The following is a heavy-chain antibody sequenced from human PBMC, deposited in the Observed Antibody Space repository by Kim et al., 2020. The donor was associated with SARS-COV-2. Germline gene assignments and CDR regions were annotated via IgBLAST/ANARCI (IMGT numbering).Heavy chain of an antibody. CDR3: ARGVYDILTGYYGAPDF. CDR2: ISYDGSHK. Sequence: GGSLRLSCAASGFTFNNYNMHWVRQAPGKGLERVADISYDGSHKYYADSVKGRLTISRDNSKSTLYLQMNSLRAEDTAVYYCARGVYDILTGYYGAPDFWDQGTLVTVSS. V-gene: IGHV3-30*04. D-gene: IGHD3-9*01. CDR1: GFTFNNYN. J-gene: IGHJ4*02.